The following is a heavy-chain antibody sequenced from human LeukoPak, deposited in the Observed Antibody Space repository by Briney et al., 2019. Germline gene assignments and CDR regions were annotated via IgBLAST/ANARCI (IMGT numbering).Heavy chain of an antibody. CDR2: ISCDGSNK. Sequence: GGSLRLSCAASGFTFSSYAMHWVRQAPGKGLEWVAVISCDGSNKYYADSVKGRFTISRDNSKNTLYLQMNSLRAEDTAVYYCARDRRDSGIDYWGQGTLVTVSS. J-gene: IGHJ4*02. V-gene: IGHV3-30-3*01. CDR3: ARDRRDSGIDY. D-gene: IGHD3-10*01. CDR1: GFTFSSYA.